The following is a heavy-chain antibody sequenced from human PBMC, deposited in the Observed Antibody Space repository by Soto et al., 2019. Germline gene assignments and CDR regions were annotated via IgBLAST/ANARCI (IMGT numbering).Heavy chain of an antibody. V-gene: IGHV4-59*01. CDR3: ARGDCSGGSCPPFDY. Sequence: PSETLSLTCTVSGGSISSYYWSWIRQPPGKGLEWIGFIYYTGSTDYNPSLKSRVTISVGTSKNQFSLKLSSVTAADTAVYYCARGDCSGGSCPPFDYWGQGTLVTV. J-gene: IGHJ4*02. CDR2: IYYTGST. CDR1: GGSISSYY. D-gene: IGHD2-15*01.